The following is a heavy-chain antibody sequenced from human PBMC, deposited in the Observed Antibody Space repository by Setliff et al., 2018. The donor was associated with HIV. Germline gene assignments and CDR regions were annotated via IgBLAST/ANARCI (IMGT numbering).Heavy chain of an antibody. V-gene: IGHV4-38-2*01. CDR1: GHSIRSGYY. Sequence: PSETLSLTCSVSGHSIRSGYYWGWIRQPPGKGLEWIGTMYHSGSTYYNPSLQGRVTMFFDTSEDHFSLRLSSVTAADPAVYYCSSRWGSYYDTNGHPFDYWGQGTLVTVSS. CDR3: SSRWGSYYDTNGHPFDY. CDR2: MYHSGST. J-gene: IGHJ4*02. D-gene: IGHD3-22*01.